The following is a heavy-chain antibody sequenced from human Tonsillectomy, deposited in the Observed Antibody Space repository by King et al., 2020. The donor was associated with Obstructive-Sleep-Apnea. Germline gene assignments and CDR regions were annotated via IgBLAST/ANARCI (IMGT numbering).Heavy chain of an antibody. CDR2: IYYSGST. V-gene: IGHV4-59*08. Sequence: VQLQESGPGLVKPSETLSLTCTVSGGSISSYYWSWIRQPPGKGLEWIGYIYYSGSTNYNPSLKSRVTISVDPSKNQFSLKLSSVTAADTAVYYCARHYGSSSRGGWFDPWGQGTLVTVSS. CDR1: GGSISSYY. D-gene: IGHD6-13*01. CDR3: ARHYGSSSRGGWFDP. J-gene: IGHJ5*02.